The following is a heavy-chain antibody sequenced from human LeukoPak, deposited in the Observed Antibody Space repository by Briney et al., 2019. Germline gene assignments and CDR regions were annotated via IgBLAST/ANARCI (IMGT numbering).Heavy chain of an antibody. J-gene: IGHJ4*02. CDR2: KSYDGSNK. V-gene: IGHV3-30*18. CDR3: AKDSVYDYYDSSGSFDY. CDR1: GLTFSSYG. Sequence: GRSLRLSCAASGLTFSSYGMHWVRQAPGKGLEWVAVKSYDGSNKYYADSVKGRFTISRDNSKNTLYLQMNSLRAEDTAVYYCAKDSVYDYYDSSGSFDYWGQGTLVTVSS. D-gene: IGHD3-22*01.